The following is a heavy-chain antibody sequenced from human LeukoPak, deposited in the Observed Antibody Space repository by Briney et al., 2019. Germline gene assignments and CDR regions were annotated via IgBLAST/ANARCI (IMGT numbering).Heavy chain of an antibody. J-gene: IGHJ4*02. CDR3: VKDRGE. V-gene: IGHV3-7*01. CDR2: IKADGSEK. CDR1: QFTFSHYR. Sequence: GGSLRLSCAASQFTFSHYRMSCVRQAPGKGLEWVAHIKADGSEKYYVDSVKGRFTISRDNAKNSLYLQMNSLRVEDTAVYYCVKDRGEWGQGTLVTVSS. D-gene: IGHD3-16*01.